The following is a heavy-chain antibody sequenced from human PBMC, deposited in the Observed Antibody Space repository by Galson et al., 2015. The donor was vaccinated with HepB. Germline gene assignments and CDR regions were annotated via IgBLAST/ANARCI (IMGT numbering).Heavy chain of an antibody. Sequence: SLRLSCAASGFSFSTYNMNWVRQAPGEGLEWVSSITTSSGYIYYADSVKGRFTISRDNAKNSLYLQMNSLRAEDTAVYYCGNSRDYYFLDYWGQGTLVTVSS. CDR2: ITTSSGYI. CDR3: GNSRDYYFLDY. V-gene: IGHV3-21*01. D-gene: IGHD1-26*01. CDR1: GFSFSTYN. J-gene: IGHJ4*02.